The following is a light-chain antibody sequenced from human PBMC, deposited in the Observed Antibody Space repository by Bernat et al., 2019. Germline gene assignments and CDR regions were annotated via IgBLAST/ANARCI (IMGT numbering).Light chain of an antibody. J-gene: IGKJ1*01. V-gene: IGKV4-1*01. CDR1: QSVLYSSTKQDF. CDR2: RPS. CDR3: QQYYTTPWT. Sequence: IVMTHSPDSLAVSLGERATINCKSSQSVLYSSTKQDFLAWYQQKPGQSPKLLVYRPSARASGVPDRFSGNESGTDFTLTISGLQAEDVAVYYCQQYYTTPWTFGPGTKVEIK.